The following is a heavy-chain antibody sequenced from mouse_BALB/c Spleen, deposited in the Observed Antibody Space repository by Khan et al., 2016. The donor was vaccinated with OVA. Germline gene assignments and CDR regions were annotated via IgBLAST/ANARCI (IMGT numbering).Heavy chain of an antibody. V-gene: IGHV2-2*02. D-gene: IGHD2-4*01. CDR2: IWSGGST. CDR1: GFSLTTYG. J-gene: IGHJ3*01. Sequence: QIQLVQSGPGLVQPSQSLSITCTVSGFSLTTYGVHWVRQSPGKGLEWLGVIWSGGSTDYNAAFISRLSISKDSSKSQVFFKMNSLQVNDTAIYYCARHYDYYESLAYWGQGTLVTVSA. CDR3: ARHYDYYESLAY.